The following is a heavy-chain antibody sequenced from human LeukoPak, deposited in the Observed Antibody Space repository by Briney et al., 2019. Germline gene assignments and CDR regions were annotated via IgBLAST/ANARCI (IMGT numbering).Heavy chain of an antibody. Sequence: PGGSLRLSCAASGFTVSSNYMSWVRQAPGKGLEWVSVIYSGGRTYYAEPVKGRFTISRHDSKNTLYLQLNSLRAEDTAVYYCARVETKSGAFDIWGQGTMVTVSS. V-gene: IGHV3-53*04. CDR1: GFTVSSNY. J-gene: IGHJ3*02. D-gene: IGHD3-3*01. CDR2: IYSGGRT. CDR3: ARVETKSGAFDI.